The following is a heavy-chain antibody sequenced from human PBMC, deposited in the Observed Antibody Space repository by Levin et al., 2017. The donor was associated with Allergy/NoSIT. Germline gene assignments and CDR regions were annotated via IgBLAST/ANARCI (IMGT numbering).Heavy chain of an antibody. V-gene: IGHV1-2*02. J-gene: IGHJ2*01. CDR3: ARAGYSYGYWYFDL. CDR1: GYTFTGYY. Sequence: ASVKVSCKASGYTFTGYYMHWVRQAPGQGLEWMGWINPNTGGTNYAQQFQGRVTMTRDTSISTAYMELSRLISDDTAVYYCARAGYSYGYWYFDLWGRGTLVTVSS. CDR2: INPNTGGT. D-gene: IGHD5-18*01.